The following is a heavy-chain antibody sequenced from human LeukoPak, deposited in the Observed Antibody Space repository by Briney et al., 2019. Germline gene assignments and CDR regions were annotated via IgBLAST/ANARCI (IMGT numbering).Heavy chain of an antibody. CDR3: ARARPKYCTNGVCYWNWFDP. CDR1: GGSISSSSYY. V-gene: IGHV4-39*07. J-gene: IGHJ5*02. CDR2: IYYSGST. Sequence: SETLSLTCTVSGGSISSSSYYWGWIRQPPGKGLEWIGSIYYSGSTYYNPSLKSRVTISVDTSKNQFSLKLSSVTAADTAVYYCARARPKYCTNGVCYWNWFDPWGQGTLVTVSS. D-gene: IGHD2-8*01.